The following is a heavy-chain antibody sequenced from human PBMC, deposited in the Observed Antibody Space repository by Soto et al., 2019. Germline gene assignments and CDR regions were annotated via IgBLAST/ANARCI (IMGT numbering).Heavy chain of an antibody. CDR3: ASFDSSSFLTHDY. CDR2: IIPIFGTA. V-gene: IGHV1-69*13. Sequence: ASVKVSCKASGGTFSSYAISWVRQAPGQGLEWMGGIIPIFGTANYAQKFQGRVTITADESTSTAYMELSSLRSEDTAVYYCASFDSSSFLTHDYWGQGTLVTVSS. CDR1: GGTFSSYA. D-gene: IGHD6-13*01. J-gene: IGHJ4*02.